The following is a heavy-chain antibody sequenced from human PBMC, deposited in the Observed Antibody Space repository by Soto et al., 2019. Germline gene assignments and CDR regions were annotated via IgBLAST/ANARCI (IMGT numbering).Heavy chain of an antibody. CDR2: IDWDDDK. J-gene: IGHJ4*02. Sequence: SGPTLVNPTQTLTLTCTFSGFSLSTSGMCVSWIRQPPGKALEWLARIDWDDDKYYSTSLKTRLTISKDTSNNQVVLTMTNMDPVDTATYYCARTRIVLGETSPPDYWGQGTLVTVSS. CDR3: ARTRIVLGETSPPDY. CDR1: GFSLSTSGMC. D-gene: IGHD2-2*01. V-gene: IGHV2-70*11.